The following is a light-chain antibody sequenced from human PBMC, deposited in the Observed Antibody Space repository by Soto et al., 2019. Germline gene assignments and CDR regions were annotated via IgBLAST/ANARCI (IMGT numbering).Light chain of an antibody. Sequence: QSVLTQPASVSGSPGQSITISCTGSSGDVSGYGYVSWYQQHPGKAPKLIIYEVTKRPSGVSNRFSGSKSGNTASLTISGLQSDDEADYYCTSYTNTSLLRTVFGTGTKVTVL. CDR2: EVT. J-gene: IGLJ1*01. CDR3: TSYTNTSLLRTV. V-gene: IGLV2-14*01. CDR1: SGDVSGYGY.